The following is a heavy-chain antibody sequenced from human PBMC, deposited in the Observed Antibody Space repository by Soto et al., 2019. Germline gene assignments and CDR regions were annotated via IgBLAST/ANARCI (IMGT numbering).Heavy chain of an antibody. J-gene: IGHJ2*01. V-gene: IGHV1-69*08. CDR3: ARDLGYTSYGSGSYYKGYWYLYL. D-gene: IGHD3-10*01. Sequence: QVQLVQSGAEVKKPGSSVKVSCKASGGTFSSYTISWVRQAPGQGLEWMGRIIPILGIANYAQKFQGRFTITADKSTSTAYMELSSLRYEDTAVYYCARDLGYTSYGSGSYYKGYWYLYLWCRGTLVTVSS. CDR1: GGTFSSYT. CDR2: IIPILGIA.